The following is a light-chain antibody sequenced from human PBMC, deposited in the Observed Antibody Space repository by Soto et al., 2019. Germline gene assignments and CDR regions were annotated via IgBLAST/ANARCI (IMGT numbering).Light chain of an antibody. CDR1: QSSCSS. V-gene: IGKV1-39*01. CDR2: EAS. CDR3: QQSYNTPIT. J-gene: IGKJ5*01. Sequence: DIQMTQSPSSLSASVGDRVTIACRASQSSCSSVNWYQQKPGKAPNLLIVEASSLQRGGPSRFSGSGSGTDFTLTISSLQPEDFATYYCQQSYNTPITFGQGTRLDIK.